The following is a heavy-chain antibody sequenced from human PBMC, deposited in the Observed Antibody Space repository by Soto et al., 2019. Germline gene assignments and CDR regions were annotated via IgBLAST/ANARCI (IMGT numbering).Heavy chain of an antibody. D-gene: IGHD2-15*01. CDR2: IYYSGST. J-gene: IGHJ5*02. CDR1: GGSISSGGYY. V-gene: IGHV4-31*03. CDR3: ARVDRGYCSGGSCYHFDP. Sequence: SETLSLTCTVSGGSISSGGYYWSWIRQHPGKGLEWIGYIYYSGSTYYNPSLKSRVTISVDTSKNQFSLKLSSVTAADTAVYYCARVDRGYCSGGSCYHFDPWGQGTLVTVSS.